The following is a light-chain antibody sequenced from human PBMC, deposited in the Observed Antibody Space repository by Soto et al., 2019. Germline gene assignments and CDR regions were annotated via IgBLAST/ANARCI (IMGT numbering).Light chain of an antibody. V-gene: IGKV1-5*01. CDR3: QQYDYSRT. CDR1: QNIDTS. Sequence: DIKLTQSPSTLSASLGDSVTITCRASQNIDTSLAWYQHKPGKAPKLLMFDVSNLESGVPSRFSGSGSGTEFTLTISSVHSDDFATYYCQQYDYSRTFGQGTKVDNK. CDR2: DVS. J-gene: IGKJ1*01.